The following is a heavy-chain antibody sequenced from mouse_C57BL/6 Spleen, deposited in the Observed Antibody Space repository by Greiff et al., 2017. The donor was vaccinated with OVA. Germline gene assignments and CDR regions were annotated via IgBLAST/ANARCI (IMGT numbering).Heavy chain of an antibody. CDR2: IDPETGGT. CDR1: GYTFTDYE. CDR3: TRGYDYHYFDY. Sequence: QVQLQQSGAELVRPGASVTLSCKASGYTFTDYEMHWVKQTPVHGLEWIGAIDPETGGTAYNQKFKGKAILTADKSSSTAYMELRSLTSEDSAVYYCTRGYDYHYFDYWGQGTTLTVSS. D-gene: IGHD2-4*01. V-gene: IGHV1-15*01. J-gene: IGHJ2*01.